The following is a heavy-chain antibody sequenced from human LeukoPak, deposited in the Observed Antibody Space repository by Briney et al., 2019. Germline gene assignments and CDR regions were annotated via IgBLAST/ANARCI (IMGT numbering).Heavy chain of an antibody. D-gene: IGHD7-27*01. J-gene: IGHJ2*01. V-gene: IGHV1-2*06. Sequence: GASVKVSFKASEYTFTGYYMHWVRQAPGQGLEWMGRVNPNSGGTNYAQKFQGRVTMTRDTSISTAYMELSRLRSDDTAVYYCARAAGLGSVWYFDLWGRGTLITVSS. CDR3: ARAAGLGSVWYFDL. CDR2: VNPNSGGT. CDR1: EYTFTGYY.